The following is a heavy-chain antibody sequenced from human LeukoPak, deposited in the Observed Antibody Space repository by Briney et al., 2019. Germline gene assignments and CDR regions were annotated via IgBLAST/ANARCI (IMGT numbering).Heavy chain of an antibody. CDR2: IIPIFGTA. V-gene: IGHV1-69*13. CDR3: ARDQHGGYSYGD. J-gene: IGHJ4*02. CDR1: GGTFSSYA. D-gene: IGHD5-18*01. Sequence: GASVKVSCKASGGTFSSYAISRVRQAPGQGLEWMGGIIPIFGTANYAQKFQGRVTITADESTSTAYMELSSLRSEDTAVYYCARDQHGGYSYGDWGQGTLVTVSS.